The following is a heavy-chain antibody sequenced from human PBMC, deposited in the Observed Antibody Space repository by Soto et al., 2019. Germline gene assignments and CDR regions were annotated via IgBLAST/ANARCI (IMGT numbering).Heavy chain of an antibody. J-gene: IGHJ4*02. CDR2: ISSGSSTI. CDR1: GFTFSSYS. D-gene: IGHD6-19*01. Sequence: EVQLVESGGGLLQPGGSLRLSCAASGFTFSSYSMNWVRQAPGKGLEWVSYISSGSSTIYYADSVKGRFTISRDNAKDSLYLQMISLRAEDTAVYYCARDRAGSYTQIDYWGQGTLVAASS. CDR3: ARDRAGSYTQIDY. V-gene: IGHV3-48*01.